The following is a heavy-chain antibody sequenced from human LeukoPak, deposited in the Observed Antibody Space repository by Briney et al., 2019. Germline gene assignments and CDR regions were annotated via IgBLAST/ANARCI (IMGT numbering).Heavy chain of an antibody. D-gene: IGHD3-10*01. Sequence: GRSLRLSCAASGFTFSSYAMHWVRQAPGKGLEGVAVISYDGSNKYYADSVKGRFTISRDNSKNTLYLQMNSLRAEDTAVYYCAILYYYGSGSPFGPDYYYYMDVWGKGTTVTVSS. CDR3: AILYYYGSGSPFGPDYYYYMDV. J-gene: IGHJ6*03. V-gene: IGHV3-30*04. CDR1: GFTFSSYA. CDR2: ISYDGSNK.